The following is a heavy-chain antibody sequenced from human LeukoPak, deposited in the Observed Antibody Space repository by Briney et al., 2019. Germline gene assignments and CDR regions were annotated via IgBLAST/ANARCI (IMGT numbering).Heavy chain of an antibody. D-gene: IGHD1-7*01. J-gene: IGHJ4*02. CDR2: INPSGGST. V-gene: IGHV1-46*01. Sequence: ASVKVSCKASGYTFTCYYMHWVRQAPGQGLEWMGIINPSGGSTSYAQKFQGRVTMTRDTSTSTVYMELSSLRSEDTAVYYCARTYNWNYIVSSWGQGTLVTVSS. CDR3: ARTYNWNYIVSS. CDR1: GYTFTCYY.